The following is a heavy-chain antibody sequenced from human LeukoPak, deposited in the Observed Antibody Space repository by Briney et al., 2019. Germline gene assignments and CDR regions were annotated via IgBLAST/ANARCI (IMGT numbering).Heavy chain of an antibody. V-gene: IGHV1-2*06. CDR2: INPDSGGT. CDR3: ARGAVAGFGFDI. CDR1: RYTFTSYY. J-gene: IGHJ3*02. D-gene: IGHD6-19*01. Sequence: ASVKVSCKASRYTFTSYYMHWVRQAPGQGLEWMGRINPDSGGTNYAQNFQGRVTMTRDTSSNTAYMELSRLRSDDTAVYYCARGAVAGFGFDIWGQGTMVTVSA.